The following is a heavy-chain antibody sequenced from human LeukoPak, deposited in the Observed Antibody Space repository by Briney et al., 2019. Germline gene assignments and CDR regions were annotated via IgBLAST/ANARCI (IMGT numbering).Heavy chain of an antibody. V-gene: IGHV3-23*01. J-gene: IGHJ4*02. D-gene: IGHD1-26*01. CDR3: AKGRGVVGTSTPDY. CDR2: ITNNGDNT. Sequence: GGSLRLSCAASGFTFGPYAMSWVRQAPERGLEWVSSITNNGDNTYHADSVKGRFTISRDNSKNTLYLQMNSLRAEDTAIFYCAKGRGVVGTSTPDYWGQGTLVTVSS. CDR1: GFTFGPYA.